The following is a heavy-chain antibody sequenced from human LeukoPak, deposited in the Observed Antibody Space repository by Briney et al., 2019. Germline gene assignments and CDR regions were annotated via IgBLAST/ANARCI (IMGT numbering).Heavy chain of an antibody. CDR3: ATSRSFDH. V-gene: IGHV3-11*04. CDR2: ISSTGNTI. J-gene: IGHJ4*02. CDR1: GFAFSDYY. Sequence: PGGSLRLSCAASGFAFSDYYINWIRQAPGKGLEWVSYISSTGNTIYYADSVKGRFTISRDNAKNSLYLQMNSLRAEDMAVYYCATSRSFDHWGQGTLVTVSS.